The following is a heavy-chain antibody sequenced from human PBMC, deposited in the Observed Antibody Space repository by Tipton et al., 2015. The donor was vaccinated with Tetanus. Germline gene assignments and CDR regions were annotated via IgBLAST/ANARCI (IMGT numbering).Heavy chain of an antibody. Sequence: TLSLTCTVSGGSVRSGAYSWNWIRQPPGQGLAWHPDEPYRGRTNCNLTLKRAATISVDKSKDQFTLTVSTVTAADTAVYYCARDHGMTWGGMGYYCGRDVWGQGTTVTVSS. J-gene: IGHJ6*02. V-gene: IGHV4-61*08. CDR1: GGSVRSGAYS. D-gene: IGHD3-16*01. CDR3: ARDHGMTWGGMGYYCGRDV. CDR2: EPYRGRT.